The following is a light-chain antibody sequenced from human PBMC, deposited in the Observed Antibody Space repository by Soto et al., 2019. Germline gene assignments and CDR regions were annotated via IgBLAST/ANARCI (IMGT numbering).Light chain of an antibody. V-gene: IGKV3-15*01. CDR1: QSVRGN. Sequence: ERVRMQSRGSRSVSPGERATLSCRASQSVRGNLAWYQQRPGQSPRLLIYGTSSRATGIPARFSGSGSGTEFTLSISSLQSEDFAVYYCQQYNNWLRTFGQGTKVDIK. CDR2: GTS. CDR3: QQYNNWLRT. J-gene: IGKJ1*01.